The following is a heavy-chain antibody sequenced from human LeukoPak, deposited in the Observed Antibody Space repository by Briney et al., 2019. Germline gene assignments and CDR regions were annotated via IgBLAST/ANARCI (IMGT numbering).Heavy chain of an antibody. CDR1: GGSISSSSYY. V-gene: IGHV4-39*07. Sequence: SETLSLTCTVSGGSISSSSYYWGWIRQPPGKGLEWIGSIYYSGSTYYNPSLKSRVTISVDTSKNQFSLKLSSVTAADTAVYYCAREYGDLCRFDPWGQGTLVTVSS. J-gene: IGHJ5*02. CDR3: AREYGDLCRFDP. D-gene: IGHD4-17*01. CDR2: IYYSGST.